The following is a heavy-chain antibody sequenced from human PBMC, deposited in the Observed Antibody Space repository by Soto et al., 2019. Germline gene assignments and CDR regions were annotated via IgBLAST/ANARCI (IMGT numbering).Heavy chain of an antibody. J-gene: IGHJ4*02. V-gene: IGHV3-23*01. CDR1: GFTFSGYA. D-gene: IGHD3-16*01. CDR3: AKDHWGSY. CDR2: ISGSGGST. Sequence: EVQLLESGGGLIQRGGSLRLSCSPSGFTFSGYAMSWVRQAPGKGLEWVSAISGSGGSTYYADSVKGRFTISRDYSRNTLYLQMNSLRAEDTAVYYCAKDHWGSYSGQGTLVTVSS.